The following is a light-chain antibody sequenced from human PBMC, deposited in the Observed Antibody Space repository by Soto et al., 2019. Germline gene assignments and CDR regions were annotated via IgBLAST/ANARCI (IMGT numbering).Light chain of an antibody. CDR1: NSHVGRYNL. V-gene: IGLV2-23*01. CDR2: EDS. J-gene: IGLJ2*01. CDR3: CSHAGSGSVV. Sequence: QSVLAQPASVSGSPGQSITISCTGTNSHVGRYNLVSWYQQYPGKAPKLVIYEDSKRPSGLSDRFSGSKSGNTASLTISGLQADDEADYYCCSHAGSGSVVFGGGTQLTVL.